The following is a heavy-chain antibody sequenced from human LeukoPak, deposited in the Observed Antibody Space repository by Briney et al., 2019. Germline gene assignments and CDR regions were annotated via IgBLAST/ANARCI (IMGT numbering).Heavy chain of an antibody. CDR1: GYTFTSYS. V-gene: IGHV1-18*01. CDR3: AREVRGVISPRYYYYYMDV. Sequence: ASVKVSCKASGYTFTSYSISWVRQTPGQGLEWVGYISAQNGNTKYAQKLQGRVTMTTDTSTSTAYMELRSLRSGDTAVYYCAREVRGVISPRYYYYYMDVWGKGTTVTVSS. J-gene: IGHJ6*03. CDR2: ISAQNGNT. D-gene: IGHD3-10*01.